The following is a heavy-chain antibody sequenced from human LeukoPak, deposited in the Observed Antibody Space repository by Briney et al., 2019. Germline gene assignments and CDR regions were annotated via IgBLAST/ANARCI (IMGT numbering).Heavy chain of an antibody. D-gene: IGHD1-14*01. CDR3: ATAAQNRNSAPYFDC. CDR1: GGSVSSGGYY. Sequence: SETLSLTCTLSGGSVSSGGYYWSWSRQHPGEGLEWIGYIDYRLTTYYDPSLRTRLPISLGTSKNQFSLKLTSVTAADTAVYYCATAAQNRNSAPYFDCCGPEALVTASS. V-gene: IGHV4-31*03. J-gene: IGHJ4*01. CDR2: IDYRLTT.